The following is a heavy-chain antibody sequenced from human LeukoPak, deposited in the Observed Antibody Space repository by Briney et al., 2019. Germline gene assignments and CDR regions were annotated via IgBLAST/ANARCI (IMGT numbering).Heavy chain of an antibody. J-gene: IGHJ4*02. D-gene: IGHD6-13*01. Sequence: PGGSLRLSCAASGFTFDDYAMHWVRQAPGKGLEWVSGISWNSGSIGYADSVKGRFTISRDNAKNSLYLQMNSLRAEDTALYYCAKDIIAAAGTRDYWGQGTLVTVSS. CDR1: GFTFDDYA. V-gene: IGHV3-9*01. CDR3: AKDIIAAAGTRDY. CDR2: ISWNSGSI.